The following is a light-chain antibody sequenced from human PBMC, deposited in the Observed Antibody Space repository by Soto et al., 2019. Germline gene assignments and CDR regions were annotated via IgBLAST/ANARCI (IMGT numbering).Light chain of an antibody. CDR1: QTISSW. J-gene: IGKJ1*01. CDR3: QHYNSYSEA. Sequence: EIKMSQSPSTLSGSVGDRVTIICRASQTISSWLAWYQQKPGKAPKLLIYKASTLKSGVPSRFSGSGSGTEFTLTISSLQPDDFATYYCQHYNSYSEALGQGTKV. CDR2: KAS. V-gene: IGKV1-5*03.